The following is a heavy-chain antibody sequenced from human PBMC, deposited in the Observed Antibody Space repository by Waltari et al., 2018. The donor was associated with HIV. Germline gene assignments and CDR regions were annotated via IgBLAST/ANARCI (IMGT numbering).Heavy chain of an antibody. V-gene: IGHV7-4-1*02. CDR2: INTNTGNP. CDR1: GYTFINYA. J-gene: IGHJ4*02. D-gene: IGHD1-26*01. CDR3: ARAREWELLYPIDY. Sequence: GYTFINYAMNWVRQAPGQGLEWMGWINTNTGNPTYAQGFTGRFVFSLDTSVSTAYLQISSLKTEDTAVYYCARAREWELLYPIDYWGQGTLVTVS.